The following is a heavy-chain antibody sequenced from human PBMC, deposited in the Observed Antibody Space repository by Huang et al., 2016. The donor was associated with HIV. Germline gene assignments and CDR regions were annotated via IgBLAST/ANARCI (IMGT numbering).Heavy chain of an antibody. Sequence: QLLLQESGPGLVKPSEALALTCAVSGGSIRSSDYHWGWIRQPPGKGLEWIGSIYYKWSTHYSPALKSRVTIAVDTSNILFFLNLTSMTAADTAVYYCARHREGPVAYYSGWGSHLNYMDVWGRGRTVVVSS. CDR3: ARHREGPVAYYSGWGSHLNYMDV. D-gene: IGHD3-10*01. J-gene: IGHJ6*03. CDR1: GGSIRSSDYH. V-gene: IGHV4-39*01. CDR2: IYYKWST.